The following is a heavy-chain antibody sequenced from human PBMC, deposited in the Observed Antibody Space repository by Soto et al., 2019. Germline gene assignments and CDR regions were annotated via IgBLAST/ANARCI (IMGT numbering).Heavy chain of an antibody. D-gene: IGHD7-27*01. Sequence: LRLSCAASGFSFSISPMHWVRQAPGKGPEWVALISYDGTNKFYADSVKGRFTISRDNSKSTLYLQVDSLRPEDAAVYYCARDPKTSGGQHWAFNYFDSWGQATLVTVSS. V-gene: IGHV3-30-3*01. J-gene: IGHJ4*02. CDR2: ISYDGTNK. CDR3: ARDPKTSGGQHWAFNYFDS. CDR1: GFSFSISP.